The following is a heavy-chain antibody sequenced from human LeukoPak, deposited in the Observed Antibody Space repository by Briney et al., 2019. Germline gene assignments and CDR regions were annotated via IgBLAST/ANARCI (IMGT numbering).Heavy chain of an antibody. J-gene: IGHJ4*02. D-gene: IGHD6-13*01. Sequence: SETLSLTCTVSGGSVSSGSYYWSWIRQPPGKGLEWIGYIYYSGSTNYNPSLKSRVTISVDTSKNQFSLKLSSVTAADTAVYYCARDSWYGHDYWGQGTLVTVSS. CDR1: GGSVSSGSYY. CDR3: ARDSWYGHDY. CDR2: IYYSGST. V-gene: IGHV4-61*01.